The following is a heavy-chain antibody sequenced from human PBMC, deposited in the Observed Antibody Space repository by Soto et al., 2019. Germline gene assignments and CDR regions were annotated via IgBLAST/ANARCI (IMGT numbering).Heavy chain of an antibody. CDR1: GYTFTSYG. Sequence: QVHLVQSGAEVKKPGASVKVSCKASGYTFTSYGITWVRQAPGQGLEWMGWISAHNGMTDYAQRFQGRVTMTRDTSTSTAYMELRNLGSDDTAVYFCAKSPRGEMATDWGQGTLVTVSS. CDR2: ISAHNGMT. V-gene: IGHV1-18*01. CDR3: AKSPRGEMATD. J-gene: IGHJ4*02. D-gene: IGHD5-12*01.